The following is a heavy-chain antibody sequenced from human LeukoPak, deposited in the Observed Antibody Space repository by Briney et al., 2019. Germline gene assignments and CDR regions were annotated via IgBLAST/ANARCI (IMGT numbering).Heavy chain of an antibody. J-gene: IGHJ4*02. V-gene: IGHV3-30*04. D-gene: IGHD3-10*01. CDR3: AKDARFGDYRY. CDR2: ISYDGSNK. Sequence: GRSLRLSCAASGFTFSSYSIHWVRQAPGKGLEWVAVISYDGSNKYYADSVKGRFTISRDNSKNTLYLQMNSLRAEDTAVYYCAKDARFGDYRYWGQGTLVTVSS. CDR1: GFTFSSYS.